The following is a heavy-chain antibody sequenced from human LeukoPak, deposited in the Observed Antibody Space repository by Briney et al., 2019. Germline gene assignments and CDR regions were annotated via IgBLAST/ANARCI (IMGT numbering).Heavy chain of an antibody. CDR2: MNPNSGNT. CDR3: ARGAPDYYDSSGYYSLDY. J-gene: IGHJ4*02. V-gene: IGHV1-8*01. D-gene: IGHD3-22*01. CDR1: GYTFTSYD. Sequence: ASVKVSCKASGYTFTSYDINWVRQATGQGLEWMGWMNPNSGNTGYAQKFQGRVTMTRNTSISTAYMELSSLRSEDTAVYYCARGAPDYYDSSGYYSLDYWGQGTLVTVSS.